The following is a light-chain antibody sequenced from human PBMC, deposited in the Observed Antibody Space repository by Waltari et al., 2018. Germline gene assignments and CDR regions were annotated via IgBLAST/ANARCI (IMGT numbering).Light chain of an antibody. CDR2: EDT. V-gene: IGLV3-10*01. Sequence: SYELTQPPSVSVSPGQTARITCSGHALTRKYAYWFQQKSGQAHRLCIYEDTKRPSGIPERFSGSSSGTVATLTITGAQVDDEADYYCYSSDSTGLRVFGGGTTVVVL. J-gene: IGLJ1*01. CDR1: ALTRKY. CDR3: YSSDSTGLRV.